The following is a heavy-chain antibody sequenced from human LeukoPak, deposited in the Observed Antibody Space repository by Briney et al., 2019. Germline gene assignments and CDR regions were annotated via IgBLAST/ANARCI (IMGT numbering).Heavy chain of an antibody. V-gene: IGHV4-34*01. CDR2: TNHSGST. J-gene: IGHJ6*03. CDR3: ARGVFIAAAENYYYMDV. D-gene: IGHD6-13*01. Sequence: SETLSLTCAVYGGSFSGYYWSWIRQPPGKGLEWIGETNHSGSTNYNPSLKSRVTISVDTSKNQFSLKLSSVTAADTAVYYCARGVFIAAAENYYYMDVWGKGTTVTVSS. CDR1: GGSFSGYY.